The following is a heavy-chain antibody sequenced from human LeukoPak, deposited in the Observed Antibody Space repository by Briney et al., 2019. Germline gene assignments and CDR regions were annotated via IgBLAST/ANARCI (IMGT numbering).Heavy chain of an antibody. D-gene: IGHD1-26*01. Sequence: PSETLSLTCTVSGGSISSYYWSWIRQPPGKGLEWIGYIYYSGSTNYNPSLKGRVTISVDTSKNQFSLKLSSVTAADTAVYYCAREGGSHGPPNYWGQGTLVTVSS. J-gene: IGHJ4*02. CDR3: AREGGSHGPPNY. CDR2: IYYSGST. V-gene: IGHV4-59*01. CDR1: GGSISSYY.